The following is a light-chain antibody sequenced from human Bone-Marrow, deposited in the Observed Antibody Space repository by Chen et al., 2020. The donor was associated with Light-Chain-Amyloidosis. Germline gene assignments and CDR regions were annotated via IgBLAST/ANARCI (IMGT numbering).Light chain of an antibody. V-gene: IGLV2-11*01. CDR3: CSFAGSYTVFV. Sequence: QSALTQPRSVSGSPGQSVTISCTGSSSDVGGYNYVSWYQQHPGKAPKLMIYDVSKRPSGVPDRFSGSKSDNTASLTISGLQTVDEADYFCCSFAGSYTVFVLGTGTKVTVL. J-gene: IGLJ1*01. CDR2: DVS. CDR1: SSDVGGYNY.